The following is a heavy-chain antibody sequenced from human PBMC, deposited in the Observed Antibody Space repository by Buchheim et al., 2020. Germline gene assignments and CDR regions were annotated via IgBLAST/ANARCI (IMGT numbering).Heavy chain of an antibody. CDR3: ARAQDIVVVPAAPGNHYYYYGMDV. J-gene: IGHJ6*02. CDR2: INPNSGGT. D-gene: IGHD2-2*01. V-gene: IGHV1-2*04. Sequence: QVQLVQSGAEVKKPGASVKVSCKASGYTFTGYYMHWVRQAPGQGLEWMGWINPNSGGTNYAQKFQGWVTMTRDTSISTAYMELSRLRSDDTAVYYCARAQDIVVVPAAPGNHYYYYGMDVWGQGTT. CDR1: GYTFTGYY.